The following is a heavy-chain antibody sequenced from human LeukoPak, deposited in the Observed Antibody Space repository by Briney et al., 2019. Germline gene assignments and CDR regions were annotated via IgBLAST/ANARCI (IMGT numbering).Heavy chain of an antibody. D-gene: IGHD3-10*01. CDR2: ISGSGGSK. CDR3: AKEPAYYYGSGSYSYFDY. J-gene: IGHJ4*02. Sequence: GGSLRLSCAASGFTFSGYDMSWVRQAPGKGLEWVSVISGSGGSKYYADSVKGRFTISRDPAKNPLYLQINSLRAEDTAEYSCAKEPAYYYGSGSYSYFDYWGQGTLVTVSS. V-gene: IGHV3-23*01. CDR1: GFTFSGYD.